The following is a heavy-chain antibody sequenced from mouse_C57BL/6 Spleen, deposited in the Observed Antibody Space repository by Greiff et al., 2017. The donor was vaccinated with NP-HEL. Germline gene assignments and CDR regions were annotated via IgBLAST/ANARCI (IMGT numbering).Heavy chain of an antibody. V-gene: IGHV1-53*01. D-gene: IGHD1-1*01. CDR2: INPSNGGT. CDR1: GYTFTSYW. Sequence: QVQLKQSGTELVKPGASVKLSCKASGYTFTSYWMHWVKQRPGQGLEWIGNINPSNGGTNYTEKFKSKATLTVDKSSSTAYMQLSSLTSEDSAVYYCARDSPDYGSSYRFAYWGQGTLVTVSA. J-gene: IGHJ3*01. CDR3: ARDSPDYGSSYRFAY.